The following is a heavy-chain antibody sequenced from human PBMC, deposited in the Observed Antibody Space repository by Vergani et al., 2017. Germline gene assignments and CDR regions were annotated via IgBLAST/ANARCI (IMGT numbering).Heavy chain of an antibody. D-gene: IGHD3-22*01. J-gene: IGHJ4*02. CDR2: IRGNGGFT. CDR1: GFTFTNFA. Sequence: EVQLVESGGGLVQPGGSLRLSCAASGFTFTNFAITWVPQAPGEGLEWVSGIRGNGGFTYYADSVKGRFTISRDNSKNTMFLQMNNLRAEDTTVYYCAKDNVPGYYDSSGYCDYWVQGTLVTVSS. V-gene: IGHV3-23*04. CDR3: AKDNVPGYYDSSGYCDY.